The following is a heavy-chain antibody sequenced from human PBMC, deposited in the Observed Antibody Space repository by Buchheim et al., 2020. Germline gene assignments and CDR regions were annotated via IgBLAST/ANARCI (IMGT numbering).Heavy chain of an antibody. CDR2: INPSGGRA. Sequence: QVQLVQSGAEVKKPGASVKVSCKASGYTFTSYYMHWVRQAPGQGLEWMGIINPSGGRASYAQKFQGRVTMTRDTSTSTVYMELRSLRSEDTAVYYCARGIVVVTVSSPRRNWFDPWGQGTL. J-gene: IGHJ5*02. CDR3: ARGIVVVTVSSPRRNWFDP. D-gene: IGHD2-21*02. V-gene: IGHV1-46*01. CDR1: GYTFTSYY.